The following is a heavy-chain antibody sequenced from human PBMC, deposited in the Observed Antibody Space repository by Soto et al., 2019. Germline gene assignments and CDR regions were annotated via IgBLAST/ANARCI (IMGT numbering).Heavy chain of an antibody. J-gene: IGHJ4*02. V-gene: IGHV4-34*01. Sequence: ETLSLTCVFHGLSFSGNYWTLFRPPPGKGLEWIGEISPYGITKYIPSLRSRVTISGDTSKNQFSLKVTSVTAADTAVYYSATALWFGTQPERWGQGNLVTVS. CDR3: ATALWFGTQPER. CDR1: GLSFSGNY. CDR2: ISPYGIT. D-gene: IGHD3-10*01.